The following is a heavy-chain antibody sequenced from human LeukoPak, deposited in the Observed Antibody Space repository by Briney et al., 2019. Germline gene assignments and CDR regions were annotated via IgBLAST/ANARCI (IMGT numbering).Heavy chain of an antibody. Sequence: GASVKVSCKASGYAFTSYDINWVRQATGQGLEWMGWMNPNSGNTGYAQKFQGRATMTRNTSISTAYMELSSLRSEDTAVYYCARGRYCSSTSCFDYWGQGTLVTVSS. D-gene: IGHD2-2*01. CDR3: ARGRYCSSTSCFDY. CDR2: MNPNSGNT. V-gene: IGHV1-8*01. CDR1: GYAFTSYD. J-gene: IGHJ4*02.